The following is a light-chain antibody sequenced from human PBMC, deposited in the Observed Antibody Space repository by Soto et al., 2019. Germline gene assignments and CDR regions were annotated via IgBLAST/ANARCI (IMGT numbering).Light chain of an antibody. CDR3: RSSTSSTSAV. CDR2: EVS. J-gene: IGLJ2*01. Sequence: QSALTQPASVSGSPGQSITISCTGTSGDVGRYNYVSWFQQHPGKAPKLMIFEVSTRPSGVSNRFSGSKSGNTASLTISGRQIECEADYYCRSSTSSTSAVFGGGTKLTVL. V-gene: IGLV2-14*01. CDR1: SGDVGRYNY.